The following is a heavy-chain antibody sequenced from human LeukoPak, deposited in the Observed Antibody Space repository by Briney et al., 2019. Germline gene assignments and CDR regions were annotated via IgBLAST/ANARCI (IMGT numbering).Heavy chain of an antibody. CDR2: IYYSGST. Sequence: SETLSLTCTVSGGSISSSSYYWGWIRQPPGKGLEWIGSIYYSGSTYYNPSLKSRVTISVDTSKNQFSLKLSSVTAADTAVYYCARDRRIAARPGYYYYYMDVWGKGTTVTVSS. CDR3: ARDRRIAARPGYYYYYMDV. CDR1: GGSISSSSYY. J-gene: IGHJ6*03. D-gene: IGHD6-6*01. V-gene: IGHV4-39*07.